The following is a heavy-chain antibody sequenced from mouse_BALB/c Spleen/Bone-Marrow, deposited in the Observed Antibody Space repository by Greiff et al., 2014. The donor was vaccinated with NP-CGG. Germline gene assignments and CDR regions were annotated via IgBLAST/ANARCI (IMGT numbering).Heavy chain of an antibody. Sequence: VHVKQSGPELVEPGASVKISCKTSGYTFTDYTLHWVKQSHGKSLEWIGGVNPNIGGTSYNQKFKGKASLTVNKSSTTAYMELRSLTSEDSAVYYCARGRWYYWGQGTTLTVSS. CDR3: ARGRWYY. J-gene: IGHJ2*01. D-gene: IGHD2-3*01. CDR1: GYTFTDYT. CDR2: VNPNIGGT. V-gene: IGHV1-22*01.